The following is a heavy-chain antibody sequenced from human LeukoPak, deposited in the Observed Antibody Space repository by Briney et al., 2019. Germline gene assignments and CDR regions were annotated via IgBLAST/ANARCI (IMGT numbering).Heavy chain of an antibody. CDR2: INPNSGGT. D-gene: IGHD2-15*01. Sequence: ASVKVSCKASGYTFTGYYMHRVRQAPGQGLEWMGWINPNSGGTNYAQKFQGRVTMTRDTSISTAYMELSRLRSDDTAVYYCARGPLYCSGGSCTDWFDPWGQGTLVTVSS. J-gene: IGHJ5*02. CDR3: ARGPLYCSGGSCTDWFDP. CDR1: GYTFTGYY. V-gene: IGHV1-2*02.